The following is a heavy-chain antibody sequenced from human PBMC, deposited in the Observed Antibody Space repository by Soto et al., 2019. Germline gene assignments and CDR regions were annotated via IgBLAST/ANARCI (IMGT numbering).Heavy chain of an antibody. CDR2: IIPIFGTA. J-gene: IGHJ6*02. CDR3: ARWSGSSYYYYGMDV. V-gene: IGHV1-69*13. CDR1: VGTFSSYT. Sequence: SVKVSCKASVGTFSSYTISWVRQAPGQGLEWMGGIIPIFGTANYAQKFQGRVTITADESTSTAYMELSSLRSEDTAVYYCARWSGSSYYYYGMDVWGQGNTVTVSS. D-gene: IGHD3-3*01.